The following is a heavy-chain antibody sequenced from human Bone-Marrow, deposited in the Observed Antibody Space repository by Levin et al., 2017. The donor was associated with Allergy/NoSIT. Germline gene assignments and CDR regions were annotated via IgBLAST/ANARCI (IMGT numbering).Heavy chain of an antibody. CDR3: ARADYDFWSGYYIRY. CDR2: IYHSGST. D-gene: IGHD3-3*01. CDR1: GYSISSGYY. Sequence: SETLSLTCAVSGYSISSGYYWGWIRQPPGKGLEWIGSIYHSGSTYYNPSLKSRVTISVDTSKNQFSLKLSSVTAADTAVYYCARADYDFWSGYYIRYWGQGTLVTVSS. V-gene: IGHV4-38-2*01. J-gene: IGHJ4*02.